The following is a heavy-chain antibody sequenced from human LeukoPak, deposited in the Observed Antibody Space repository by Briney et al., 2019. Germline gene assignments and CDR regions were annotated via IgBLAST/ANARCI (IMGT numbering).Heavy chain of an antibody. CDR2: ISSDGSKK. Sequence: GGSLRLSCAASGFTFITYGMHWVRQAPGKGLEWVAFISSDGSKKYYVDSVKGRFTISRDNSKNTLYVQMNSLRPEDTALYYCAKDLDMYSRGYYYGMDVWGQGTTVTVSS. V-gene: IGHV3-30*18. D-gene: IGHD6-13*01. CDR1: GFTFITYG. J-gene: IGHJ6*02. CDR3: AKDLDMYSRGYYYGMDV.